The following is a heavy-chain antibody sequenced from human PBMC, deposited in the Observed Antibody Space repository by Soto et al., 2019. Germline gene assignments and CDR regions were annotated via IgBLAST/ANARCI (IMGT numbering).Heavy chain of an antibody. D-gene: IGHD1-26*01. V-gene: IGHV1-3*01. CDR1: GYTFTSYA. J-gene: IGHJ6*02. Sequence: ASVKVSCKASGYTFTSYAMHWVRQAPGQRLEWMGWINAGNGNTKYSQKFQGRVTITRDTSASTAYMELSSLRSEDTAVYYCARIGQWELPGYYYYDMDVWGQGTTVTVSS. CDR3: ARIGQWELPGYYYYDMDV. CDR2: INAGNGNT.